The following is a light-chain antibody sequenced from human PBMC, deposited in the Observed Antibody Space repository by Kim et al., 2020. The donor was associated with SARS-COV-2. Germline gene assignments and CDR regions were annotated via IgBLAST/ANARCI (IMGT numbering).Light chain of an antibody. V-gene: IGKV1-5*03. CDR3: EKYKIDIRT. CDR1: QSISSW. Sequence: DIQMTQSPSTLSASVGDRVTITCRASQSISSWLAWYQQKPGKAPKSLIYKASSLQSGVPSKFSGSGSGTEFTLTISSLQPDDFATYYSEKYKIDIRTFCGGTKMDIK. J-gene: IGKJ4*01. CDR2: KAS.